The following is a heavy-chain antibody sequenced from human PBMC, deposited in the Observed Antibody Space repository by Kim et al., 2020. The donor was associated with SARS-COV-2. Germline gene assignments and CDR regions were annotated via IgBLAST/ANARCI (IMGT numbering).Heavy chain of an antibody. J-gene: IGHJ3*02. CDR3: ARGGSAVAFAI. CDR1: GFTFSSYD. D-gene: IGHD2-15*01. CDR2: ICTAGDT. V-gene: IGHV3-13*01. Sequence: GGSLRLSCAASGFTFSSYDMRWVRQAPGKGLEWVSDICTAGDTHYTGSVKGRFTISRDNAKNHLYLQMNTLRAADTAVYYCARGGSAVAFAIWGQGTFVT.